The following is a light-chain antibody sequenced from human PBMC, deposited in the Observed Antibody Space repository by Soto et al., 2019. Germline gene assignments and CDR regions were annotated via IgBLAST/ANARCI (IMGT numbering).Light chain of an antibody. CDR2: GAS. Sequence: EIVMTQSPATLSVSPGERATLSCRASRSVSSNLAWYQQKPGQAPRLLIYGASTRATGIPARFSGSGSGTEFTLTISSLQSEDFAVYYCQQYNNWPVTFGGGTKVDIK. CDR3: QQYNNWPVT. V-gene: IGKV3-15*01. CDR1: RSVSSN. J-gene: IGKJ4*01.